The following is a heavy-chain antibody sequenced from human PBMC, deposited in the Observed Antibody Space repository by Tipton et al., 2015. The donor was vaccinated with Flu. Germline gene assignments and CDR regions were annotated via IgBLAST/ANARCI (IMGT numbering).Heavy chain of an antibody. V-gene: IGHV4-31*03. CDR2: IYYSGST. CDR3: ARDQGFGGGLAYDYYALGV. CDR1: GGSISNGGAY. D-gene: IGHD3-10*01. J-gene: IGHJ6*02. Sequence: TLSLTCTVSGGSISNGGAYWSWIRQRPGKGLEWIGGIYYSGSTYYNPSLESRVTISVDTSENQFSLKLSSVTAADTAVYYCARDQGFGGGLAYDYYALGVWGQGTTVTVSS.